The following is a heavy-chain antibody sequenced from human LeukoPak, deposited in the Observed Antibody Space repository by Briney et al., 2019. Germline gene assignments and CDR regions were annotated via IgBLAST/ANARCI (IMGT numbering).Heavy chain of an antibody. J-gene: IGHJ4*02. CDR2: ICSSGASI. V-gene: IGHV3-21*01. CDR1: GFTFNKFG. Sequence: PGGSLRLLCEACGFTFNKFGMRWVRQAPGKGREWVSGICSSGASIFYADSVKGRYTISRDNAKNSLYLQMNTLTPEDTAVYYCSLRGGWYNYFDYWGQGTLVTVSS. CDR3: SLRGGWYNYFDY. D-gene: IGHD6-19*01.